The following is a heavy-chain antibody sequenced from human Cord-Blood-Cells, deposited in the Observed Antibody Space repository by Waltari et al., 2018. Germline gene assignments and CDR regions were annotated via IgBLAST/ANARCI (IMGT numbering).Heavy chain of an antibody. CDR3: ASRRGSSFDY. J-gene: IGHJ4*02. V-gene: IGHV4-34*01. CDR2: INHLGST. D-gene: IGHD1-26*01. Sequence: QVQLQQWGAGLLKPSETLSLTCAVYGGSFSGYYWSWIRQPPGKGLEWVGEINHLGSTNYNPSLKSRSTLSVDTSKNQFALKLSSVTAADTAVYYCASRRGSSFDYWGQGTLVTVSS. CDR1: GGSFSGYY.